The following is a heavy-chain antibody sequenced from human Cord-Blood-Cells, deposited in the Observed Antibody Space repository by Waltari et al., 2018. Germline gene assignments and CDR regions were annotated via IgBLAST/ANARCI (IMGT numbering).Heavy chain of an antibody. CDR2: SSPIFGTE. V-gene: IGHV1-69*01. CDR3: ARVFIWGDWYFDL. J-gene: IGHJ2*01. Sequence: QVQLVQSGAEVKKPGSSVKVSCKASGGTFSSYAISWVRQAPGQGLEWRGGSSPIFGTENYAQEFQGRVTITADESTGTAYRGLSSLRSEDTAVEYCARVFIWGDWYFDLWGRGTLVTVSS. CDR1: GGTFSSYA. D-gene: IGHD3-16*01.